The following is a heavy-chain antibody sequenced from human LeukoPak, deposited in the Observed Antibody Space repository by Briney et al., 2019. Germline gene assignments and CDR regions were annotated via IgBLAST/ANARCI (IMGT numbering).Heavy chain of an antibody. V-gene: IGHV4-39*07. Sequence: SETLSLTCTVSGGSIISSSHQWGWIRQPPGKGLEWIGEINQSGSTNYNPSLKSRVTISVDTSKNQFSLKLTSVTAADTAVYYCARRGYSTWGYYYYYMDVWGRGTTVTVSS. CDR1: GGSIISSSHQ. CDR2: INQSGST. CDR3: ARRGYSTWGYYYYYMDV. D-gene: IGHD5-12*01. J-gene: IGHJ6*03.